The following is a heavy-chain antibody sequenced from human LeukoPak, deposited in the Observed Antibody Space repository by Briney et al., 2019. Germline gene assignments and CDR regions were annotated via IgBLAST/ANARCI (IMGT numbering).Heavy chain of an antibody. D-gene: IGHD5-12*01. J-gene: IGHJ4*02. CDR2: INSDGSSI. Sequence: QAGGSLRLSCAASGFTFSSYWMHWVRQAPGKGLVWVSRINSDGSSITYADSVKGRFTISRDNAKNTLYLQMNSLRVEDTAAYYCAREGRVSGYDFDCWGQGTLVTVSS. CDR1: GFTFSSYW. CDR3: AREGRVSGYDFDC. V-gene: IGHV3-74*03.